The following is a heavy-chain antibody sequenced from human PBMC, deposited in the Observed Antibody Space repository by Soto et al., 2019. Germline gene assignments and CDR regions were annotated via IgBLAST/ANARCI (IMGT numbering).Heavy chain of an antibody. CDR3: AHRPIAATGGGFDF. D-gene: IGHD6-13*01. CDR1: GFSLSTSEVG. Sequence: KESGPTLVKPTQTLTLTCSFSGFSLSTSEVGVGWIRQPPGKALEWLAVIYWDDDKRYSPSLKNRLTITKDTSKNQVVLTMTNMDPVDTATYYCAHRPIAATGGGFDFWGQGTMVTVSS. CDR2: IYWDDDK. V-gene: IGHV2-5*02. J-gene: IGHJ3*01.